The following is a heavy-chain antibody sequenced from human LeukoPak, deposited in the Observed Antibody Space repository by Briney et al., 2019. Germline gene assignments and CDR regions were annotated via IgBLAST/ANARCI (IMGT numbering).Heavy chain of an antibody. D-gene: IGHD5-18*01. CDR2: IKQDGSEK. V-gene: IGHV3-7*01. J-gene: IGHJ4*02. CDR1: GFTLSSYW. Sequence: GSLRLSCAVSGFTLSSYWMSWVRQAPGKGLEWVANIKQDGSEKHYVDSVKGRFTISRDNVKKSLYLQMNSLRAEDTAVYYCARAGYSYADYWGQGTLVTVSS. CDR3: ARAGYSYADY.